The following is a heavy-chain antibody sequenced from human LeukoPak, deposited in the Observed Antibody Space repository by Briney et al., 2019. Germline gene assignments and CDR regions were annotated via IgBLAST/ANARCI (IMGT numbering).Heavy chain of an antibody. Sequence: QPGGSLRLSCAVSGFRVSDYYMSWVRQAPGKGLEWVGLIRDSGEAFYADFARGRFAISRDESENTLYLQMNSLRVEDTAVYFCVRDRAANQDWVEFDPWGQGTPVIVSS. CDR2: IRDSGEA. CDR1: GFRVSDYY. CDR3: VRDRAANQDWVEFDP. J-gene: IGHJ5*02. V-gene: IGHV3-66*03. D-gene: IGHD3/OR15-3a*01.